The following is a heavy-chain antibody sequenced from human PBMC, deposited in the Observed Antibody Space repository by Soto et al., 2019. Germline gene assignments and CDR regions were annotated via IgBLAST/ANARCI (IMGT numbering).Heavy chain of an antibody. CDR2: ISGSGDST. D-gene: IGHD3-10*01. CDR3: AKFREYYQGSVSRTYYFYGMDV. V-gene: IGHV3-23*01. CDR1: GFTFSSYGMTFSSYA. J-gene: IGHJ6*02. Sequence: EVQLLESGGGSVQPGGSLRLSCAASGFTFSSYGMTFSSYAMSWVRQAPGKGLEWVSTISGSGDSTYYADSVKGRFTIPRDHAKNTLFLQMNSLRAGDTALYYCAKFREYYQGSVSRTYYFYGMDVWGQGTTVTVSS.